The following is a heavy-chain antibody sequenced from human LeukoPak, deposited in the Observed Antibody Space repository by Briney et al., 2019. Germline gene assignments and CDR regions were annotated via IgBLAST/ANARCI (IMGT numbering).Heavy chain of an antibody. CDR2: ISAYNGNT. Sequence: ASVKVSCKASGYTFTSYGISWVRQAAGQGLEWMGWISAYNGNTNYAQKLQGRVTMTTDTSTSTAYMELRSLRSDDTAVYYCARQLVLDYYYGMDVWGQGTTVTVSS. CDR1: GYTFTSYG. V-gene: IGHV1-18*01. CDR3: ARQLVLDYYYGMDV. D-gene: IGHD6-13*01. J-gene: IGHJ6*02.